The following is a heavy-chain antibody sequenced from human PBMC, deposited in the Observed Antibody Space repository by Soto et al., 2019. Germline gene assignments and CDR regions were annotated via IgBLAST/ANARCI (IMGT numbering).Heavy chain of an antibody. Sequence: SETLSLTCTVSGGSISSYYWSWIRQPPGKGLEGIGYIYYSGSTNYNPSLKSRVTLSVDTSKNQFSLKLSSVTAADTAVYYCARDPWSGHTQPDVWGKGTTVTVSS. CDR2: IYYSGST. CDR3: ARDPWSGHTQPDV. CDR1: GGSISSYY. J-gene: IGHJ6*04. D-gene: IGHD3-3*01. V-gene: IGHV4-59*01.